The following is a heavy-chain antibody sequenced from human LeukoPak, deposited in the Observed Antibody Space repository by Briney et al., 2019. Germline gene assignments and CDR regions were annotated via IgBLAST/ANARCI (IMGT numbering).Heavy chain of an antibody. V-gene: IGHV6-1*01. Sequence: SQTLSLTCAISGDSVSSNSAAWNWIRQSPSRGLEWLGRTYYRSKWYNDYAVSVKSRITINPDTSKNQFSLQRNSVTPEDTAVYYCARDGRVCSSTSCPYYMDVWGKGTTVTVSS. J-gene: IGHJ6*03. CDR2: TYYRSKWYN. CDR1: GDSVSSNSAA. CDR3: ARDGRVCSSTSCPYYMDV. D-gene: IGHD2-2*01.